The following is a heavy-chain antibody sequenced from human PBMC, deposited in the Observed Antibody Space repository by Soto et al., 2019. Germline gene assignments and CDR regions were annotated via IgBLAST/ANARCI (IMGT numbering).Heavy chain of an antibody. CDR2: IHPGNSDA. CDR1: GYTFSTYW. J-gene: IGHJ4*02. Sequence: PGESLKISCDGSGYTFSTYWIGWVRQIPGEGLEWMGIIHPGNSDARYSPSFQGQVTISADTSINTAYLQWRSLKASDTAFYYCARHTNGYNPLDYWGQGTLVTVSS. D-gene: IGHD5-12*01. CDR3: ARHTNGYNPLDY. V-gene: IGHV5-51*01.